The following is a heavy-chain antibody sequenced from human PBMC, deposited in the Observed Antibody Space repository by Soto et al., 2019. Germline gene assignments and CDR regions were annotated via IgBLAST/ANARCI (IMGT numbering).Heavy chain of an antibody. V-gene: IGHV3-30-3*01. J-gene: IGHJ4*02. D-gene: IGHD6-6*01. CDR1: GFTFSTYS. Sequence: TGGSLRLSCAASGFTFSTYSMHWVRQAPGKGLEWVAVISYDGSNKYYADSVKGRFTISRDNSRNTLYLQMNSLRPEDTAVYYCARVYSSLDYGIDFWGQGTLVTVSS. CDR3: ARVYSSLDYGIDF. CDR2: ISYDGSNK.